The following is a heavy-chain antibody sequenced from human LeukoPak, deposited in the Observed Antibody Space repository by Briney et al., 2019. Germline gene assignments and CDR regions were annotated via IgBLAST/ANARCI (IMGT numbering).Heavy chain of an antibody. Sequence: GGSLRLSCVASGFTFSNYNMNWVRQAPGKGLEWVSSITTSSSHIYYADSVKGRFTNTRDNARNSLYLQMNTLRAEDTGLYYCASDNRVYGSGSYAFHMWGQGTMVTVSS. CDR1: GFTFSNYN. CDR3: ASDNRVYGSGSYAFHM. V-gene: IGHV3-21*06. J-gene: IGHJ3*02. D-gene: IGHD3-10*01. CDR2: ITTSSSHI.